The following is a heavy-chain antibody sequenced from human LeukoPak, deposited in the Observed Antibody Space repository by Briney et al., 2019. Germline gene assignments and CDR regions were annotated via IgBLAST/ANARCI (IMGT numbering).Heavy chain of an antibody. CDR2: ISAYNGNT. CDR1: GYTFTSYG. Sequence: ASVKVSCKASGYTFTSYGISWVRQAPGQGLEWMGWISAYNGNTNYAQKLQGRVTMTTDTSTSTAYMELRSLRSDDTAVYYCARDIGIGGHDSSGYYDDYWGQGTLVTVSS. D-gene: IGHD3-22*01. J-gene: IGHJ4*02. V-gene: IGHV1-18*01. CDR3: ARDIGIGGHDSSGYYDDY.